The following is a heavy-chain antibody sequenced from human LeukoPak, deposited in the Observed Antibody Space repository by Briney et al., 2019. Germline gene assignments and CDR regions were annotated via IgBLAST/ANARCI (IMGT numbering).Heavy chain of an antibody. J-gene: IGHJ4*02. CDR3: ARAWATDYFDY. CDR1: GGSISSYY. CDR2: MYYSGTI. Sequence: SETLSLTRTVSGGSISSYYWSWIRQPPGKGLEWIGYMYYSGTINYNPSLKSRVTISVDTSKNQFSLKLSSVTPADTAMYYCARAWATDYFDYSGQGPLVTVSS. V-gene: IGHV4-59*01.